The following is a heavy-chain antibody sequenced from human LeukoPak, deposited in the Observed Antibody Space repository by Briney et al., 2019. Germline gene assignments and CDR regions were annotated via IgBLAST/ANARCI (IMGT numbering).Heavy chain of an antibody. CDR2: TSSSDSGK. V-gene: IGHV3-23*01. J-gene: IGHJ6*03. D-gene: IGHD2-15*01. Sequence: GGSLRLSCVVSGFTLSSYAMSWVRQAPGKGLEWVAATSSSDSGKYHADSVRGRFTISRDNSKNTVYLQMNSLRAEDTAVYYCARVLRYCSGGNCYSGGLGYMDVWGKGTTVTISS. CDR3: ARVLRYCSGGNCYSGGLGYMDV. CDR1: GFTLSSYA.